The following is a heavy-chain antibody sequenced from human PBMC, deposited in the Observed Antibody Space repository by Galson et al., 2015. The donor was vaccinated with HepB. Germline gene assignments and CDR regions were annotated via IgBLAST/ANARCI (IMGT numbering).Heavy chain of an antibody. CDR2: IVVGSGNT. V-gene: IGHV1-58*01. Sequence: SVKVSCKASGFNFTSSAVQWVRQARGQRLEWIGWIVVGSGNTNYALKFQERVTITRDMSTSTAYMELSSLRSEDTAVYYCTAAGAKIVAWGGQGTPVTVSS. CDR3: TAAGAKIVAW. D-gene: IGHD3-22*01. CDR1: GFNFTSSA. J-gene: IGHJ4*02.